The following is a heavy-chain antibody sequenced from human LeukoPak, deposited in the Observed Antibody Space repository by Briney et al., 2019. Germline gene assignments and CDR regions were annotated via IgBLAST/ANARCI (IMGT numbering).Heavy chain of an antibody. Sequence: SDPLSLTCAVYGGPFSGYYWIWIRQPPGKGLEWIGEINHNGYTNHNPSLESRVTISVDTSKNQFSLKVYSLTAADTAVYCCARAGTGDRSAVFDYWGQEILVTVSS. CDR3: ARAGTGDRSAVFDY. V-gene: IGHV4-34*01. J-gene: IGHJ4*02. CDR1: GGPFSGYY. CDR2: INHNGYT. D-gene: IGHD3-10*01.